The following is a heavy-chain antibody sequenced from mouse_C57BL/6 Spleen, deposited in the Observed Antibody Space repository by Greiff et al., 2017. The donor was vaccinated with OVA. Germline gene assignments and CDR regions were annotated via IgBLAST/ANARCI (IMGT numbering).Heavy chain of an antibody. CDR1: GFTFSSYA. D-gene: IGHD6-2*01. CDR2: ISDGGSYT. V-gene: IGHV5-4*01. Sequence: EVMLVESGGGLVKPGGSLKLSCAASGFTFSSYAMSWVRQTLEKRLEWVATISDGGSYTYYPDNVKGRFTISRDNAKNNLYLQMSHLKSEDTAMYYCARERVSVFDYWGQGTTLTVSS. J-gene: IGHJ2*01. CDR3: ARERVSVFDY.